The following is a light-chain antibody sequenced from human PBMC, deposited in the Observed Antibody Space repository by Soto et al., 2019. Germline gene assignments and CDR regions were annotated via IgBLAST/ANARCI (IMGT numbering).Light chain of an antibody. CDR3: QQYGSSTYT. CDR2: GAS. V-gene: IGKV3-20*01. J-gene: IGKJ2*01. Sequence: EIVLTQSPGSLSLSPRERATLSCRASQSVSSNHLAWYQQKPGQAPRLLIYGASRRATGIPDRFSGSGSGTEFTLTISRLEPEDFAVYYCQQYGSSTYTFGQGTKV. CDR1: QSVSSNH.